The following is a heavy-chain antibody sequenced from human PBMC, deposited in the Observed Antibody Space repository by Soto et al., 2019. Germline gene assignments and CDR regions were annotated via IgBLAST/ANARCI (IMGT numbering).Heavy chain of an antibody. CDR2: IYHSGTF. J-gene: IGHJ6*02. Sequence: QVRLKESGPGLVKPSGTLSLTCAVSGGSVESSSCWSWVRQAPGKGLEWIGEIYHSGTFNYNPSLASRVSVSVDKSTNQFSLTLNSVTAADTAVYYCVRSVPAATWAYNGMDVWGQGTRSPSP. CDR3: VRSVPAATWAYNGMDV. V-gene: IGHV4-4*02. D-gene: IGHD2-15*01. CDR1: GGSVESSSC.